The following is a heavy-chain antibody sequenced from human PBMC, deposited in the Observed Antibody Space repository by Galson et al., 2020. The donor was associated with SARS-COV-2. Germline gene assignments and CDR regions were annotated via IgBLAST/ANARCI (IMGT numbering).Heavy chain of an antibody. CDR1: GYTLTELS. V-gene: IGHV1-24*01. CDR2: FDPEDGET. D-gene: IGHD3-3*01. Sequence: ASVKVSCKVSGYTLTELSMHWVRQAPGKGLEWMGGFDPEDGETIYAQKFQGRVTMTEDTSTDTAYMELSSLRSEDTAVYYCATAPAYTFGVVTNWFDPWGQGTLVTVSS. J-gene: IGHJ5*02. CDR3: ATAPAYTFGVVTNWFDP.